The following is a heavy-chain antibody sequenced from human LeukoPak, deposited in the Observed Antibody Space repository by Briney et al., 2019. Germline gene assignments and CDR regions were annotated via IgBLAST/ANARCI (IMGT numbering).Heavy chain of an antibody. D-gene: IGHD4-23*01. Sequence: ASVKVSCKASGYTFTGYYMHWVRQAPGQGLEWMGWINPNSGGTNYAQKFQGRVTVTRDTSISTAYMELSRLRSDDTAVYYCARDRYDYGGNSGGYYYYYMDVWGKGTTVTVSS. CDR2: INPNSGGT. CDR1: GYTFTGYY. J-gene: IGHJ6*03. CDR3: ARDRYDYGGNSGGYYYYYMDV. V-gene: IGHV1-2*02.